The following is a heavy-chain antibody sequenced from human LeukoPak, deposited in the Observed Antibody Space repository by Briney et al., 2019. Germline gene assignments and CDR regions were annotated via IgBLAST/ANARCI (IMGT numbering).Heavy chain of an antibody. D-gene: IGHD1-1*01. CDR3: ATDGLSRLELDYYYYMDV. Sequence: AASVKVSCKVSGYTLTELSMHWVRQAPGKGLEWMGGFDPEDGETIYAQKFQGRVTMTEDTSTDTAYMELSSLRSEDTAVYYCATDGLSRLELDYYYYMDVWGKGTTVTVSS. J-gene: IGHJ6*03. CDR2: FDPEDGET. CDR1: GYTLTELS. V-gene: IGHV1-24*01.